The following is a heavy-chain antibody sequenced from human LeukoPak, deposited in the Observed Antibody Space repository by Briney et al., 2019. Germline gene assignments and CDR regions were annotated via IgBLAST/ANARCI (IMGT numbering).Heavy chain of an antibody. V-gene: IGHV3-7*01. J-gene: IGHJ5*02. D-gene: IGHD3/OR15-3a*01. CDR1: GFTFSMYW. CDR2: IKKDGSAK. Sequence: GGSLRLSCAASGFTFSMYWMSWVRQSPVKGLEWVANIKKDGSAKYYVDSVRGRFTISRDNAKNSLYLQMNSLRAEDTAVYYCAKDGQSPFDPWGQGTLVAVSS. CDR3: AKDGQSPFDP.